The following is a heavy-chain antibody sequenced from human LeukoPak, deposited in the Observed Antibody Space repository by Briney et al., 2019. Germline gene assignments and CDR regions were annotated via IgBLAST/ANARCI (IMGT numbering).Heavy chain of an antibody. Sequence: SETLSLTCTVSGGSITNYYWSWIRQPPGKGLEWIGFSYYNGNTNYNLSLKSRVPISVDMSKNQFSLSLRSVTAADTAVYFCARGGVDHYGSGTYYLMYYFDHWGQGALVTVSS. CDR2: SYYNGNT. J-gene: IGHJ4*02. V-gene: IGHV4-59*01. CDR1: GGSITNYY. CDR3: ARGGVDHYGSGTYYLMYYFDH. D-gene: IGHD3-10*01.